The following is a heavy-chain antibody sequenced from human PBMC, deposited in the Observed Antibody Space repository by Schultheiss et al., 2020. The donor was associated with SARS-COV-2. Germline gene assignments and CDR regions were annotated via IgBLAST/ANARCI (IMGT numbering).Heavy chain of an antibody. CDR1: GFTFSSDA. J-gene: IGHJ4*02. D-gene: IGHD3-10*01. Sequence: GGSLRLSCAASGFTFSSDAMSGVRQAPGKGLEWVSAISGSGGSTYYADSVKGRFTISRDNSKNTLYLQMNSLRAEDTAVYYCARFSMVRGEGYFDYWGQGTLVTVSS. CDR3: ARFSMVRGEGYFDY. CDR2: ISGSGGST. V-gene: IGHV3-23*01.